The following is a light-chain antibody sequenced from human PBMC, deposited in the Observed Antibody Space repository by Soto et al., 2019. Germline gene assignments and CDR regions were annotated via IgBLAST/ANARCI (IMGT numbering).Light chain of an antibody. J-gene: IGLJ1*01. V-gene: IGLV2-14*01. CDR3: KSYTSSSNYV. Sequence: QSVLTQPASVSGSPGQSITISCAGTSSDVGGYNYVSWYQHHPGKAPKLMIYEVSNRPSGVSNRFSGSKSGNTASLTISGLQAEDEADYYCKSYTSSSNYVFGTGTKLTVL. CDR2: EVS. CDR1: SSDVGGYNY.